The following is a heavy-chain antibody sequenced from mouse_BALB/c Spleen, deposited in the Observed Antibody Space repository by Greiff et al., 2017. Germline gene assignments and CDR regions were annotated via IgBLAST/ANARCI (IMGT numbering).Heavy chain of an antibody. CDR2: ISSGSSTI. Sequence: EVMLVESGGGLVQPGGSRKLSCAASGFTFSSFGMHWVRQAPEKGLEWVAYISSGSSTIYYADTVKGRFTISRDNPKNTLFLQMTSLRSEDTAMYYCARRGDGYYGNYYAMDYWGQGTSVTVSS. V-gene: IGHV5-17*02. CDR1: GFTFSSFG. CDR3: ARRGDGYYGNYYAMDY. J-gene: IGHJ4*01. D-gene: IGHD2-3*01.